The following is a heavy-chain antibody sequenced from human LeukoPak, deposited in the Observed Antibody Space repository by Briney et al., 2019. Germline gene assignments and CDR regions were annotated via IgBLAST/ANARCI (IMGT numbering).Heavy chain of an antibody. Sequence: ASVKVSCKASGYTFTGYYMHWVRQAPGQGLEWMGWTNPNSGDTNYAQKFQGWDTMTRDTSISTAYMELSRLRSEDTAVYYCARGLLALDLKRGFDPWGQGTLATVSS. CDR1: GYTFTGYY. CDR3: ARGLLALDLKRGFDP. J-gene: IGHJ5*02. V-gene: IGHV1-2*04. D-gene: IGHD2-15*01. CDR2: TNPNSGDT.